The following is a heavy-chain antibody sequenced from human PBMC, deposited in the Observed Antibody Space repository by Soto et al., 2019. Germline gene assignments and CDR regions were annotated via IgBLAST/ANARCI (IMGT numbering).Heavy chain of an antibody. D-gene: IGHD6-13*01. V-gene: IGHV3-11*05. J-gene: IGHJ4*03. CDR2: ITNTNKYS. Sequence: QVQLVESGGGLVKPGGSLKLTCVGAGFTFSDYSLSWIRQAPGKGLEWIYYITNTNKYSGHADSVKGRFIISRDNANNSVFLQMRSLRADDTAVYYCARDPGTATFASWGKGTLVTVS. CDR3: ARDPGTATFAS. CDR1: GFTFSDYS.